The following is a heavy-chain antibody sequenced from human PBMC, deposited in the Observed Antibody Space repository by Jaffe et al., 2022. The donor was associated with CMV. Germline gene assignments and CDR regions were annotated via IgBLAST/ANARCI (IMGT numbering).Heavy chain of an antibody. Sequence: QVQLVQSGAEVTKPGASVKVSCKASGYSFTKYGIHWVRQAPGQGLEWMGWMNTGSGVTTYSQKFQGRVTISRDTSANTAYVELSSLASEDTAVYYCARSLLWGSGNYNLDFWGQGTLVTVSS. CDR2: MNTGSGVT. J-gene: IGHJ4*02. V-gene: IGHV1-3*04. CDR3: ARSLLWGSGNYNLDF. CDR1: GYSFTKYG. D-gene: IGHD3-10*01.